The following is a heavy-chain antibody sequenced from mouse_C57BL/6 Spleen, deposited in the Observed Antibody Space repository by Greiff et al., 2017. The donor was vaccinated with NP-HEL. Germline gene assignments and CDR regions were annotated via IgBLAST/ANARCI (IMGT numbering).Heavy chain of an antibody. CDR1: GYTFTDYE. D-gene: IGHD2-4*01. J-gene: IGHJ3*01. Sequence: QVQLKESGAELVRPGASVTLSCKASGYTFTDYEMHWVKQTPVHGLEWIGAIDPETGGTAYNQKFKGKAILTADESSSTAYMELRSLTSEDSAVYYCTRDDYGFAYWGQGTLVTVSA. V-gene: IGHV1-15*01. CDR2: IDPETGGT. CDR3: TRDDYGFAY.